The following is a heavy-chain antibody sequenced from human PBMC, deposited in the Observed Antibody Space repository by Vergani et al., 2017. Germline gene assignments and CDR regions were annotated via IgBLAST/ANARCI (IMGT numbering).Heavy chain of an antibody. CDR3: ARDMSVTRQNIVINTLLGDNDY. CDR2: ISSSGSTI. V-gene: IGHV3-11*01. J-gene: IGHJ4*02. CDR1: GFTFSDYY. D-gene: IGHD2/OR15-2a*01. Sequence: QVQLVESGGGLVKPGGSLRLSCAASGFTFSDYYMSWIRQAPGKGLEWVSYISSSGSTIYYEDSVKGSVTISRDNAKNSLYMQMNSLRAKDTAVYYCARDMSVTRQNIVINTLLGDNDYWGQGTLVTVSS.